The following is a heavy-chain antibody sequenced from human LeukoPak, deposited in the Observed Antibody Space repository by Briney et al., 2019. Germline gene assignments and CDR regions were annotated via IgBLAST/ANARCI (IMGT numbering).Heavy chain of an antibody. CDR3: VREGGSDWYSGWFDP. D-gene: IGHD6-19*01. Sequence: GGSLRLSCAASGFTFSSYWMSWVRQAPGKGLEWVANIKQDGSDKYYVDSVKGRFTISRDNAKNSLYLQMNSLRAEDTAVYYCVREGGSDWYSGWFDPWGQGTLVTVSS. CDR2: IKQDGSDK. J-gene: IGHJ5*02. V-gene: IGHV3-7*01. CDR1: GFTFSSYW.